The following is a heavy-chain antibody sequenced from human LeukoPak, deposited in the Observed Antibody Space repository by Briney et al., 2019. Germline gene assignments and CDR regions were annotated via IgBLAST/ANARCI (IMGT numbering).Heavy chain of an antibody. CDR3: ARDDHGRWLVPGLYDY. Sequence: GASVKVSCKASGYTFTSYGISWVRQAPGQGLEWKGWISAYNGNTNYAQKLQGRVTMTTDTSTSTAYMELRSLRSDDTAVYYCARDDHGRWLVPGLYDYWGQGTLVTVSS. CDR2: ISAYNGNT. D-gene: IGHD6-19*01. CDR1: GYTFTSYG. V-gene: IGHV1-18*01. J-gene: IGHJ4*02.